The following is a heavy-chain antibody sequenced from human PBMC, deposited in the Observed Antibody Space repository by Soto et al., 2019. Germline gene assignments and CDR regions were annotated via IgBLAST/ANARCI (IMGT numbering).Heavy chain of an antibody. J-gene: IGHJ4*02. CDR3: ARVVGHDSVASGGFDS. V-gene: IGHV4-59*01. D-gene: IGHD2-15*01. CDR2: IYYSGRT. Sequence: ETLSPTSTVSTASIRDDFWTWNRHPQGEGLEWIGYIYYSGRTNYNHVLKSRVSISVATSKSHFSLQLRSGTAADTAVDDCARVVGHDSVASGGFDSWGQGTLVTVSS. CDR1: TASIRDDF.